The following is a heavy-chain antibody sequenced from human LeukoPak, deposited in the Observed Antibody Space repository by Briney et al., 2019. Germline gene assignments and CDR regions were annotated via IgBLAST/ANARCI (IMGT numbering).Heavy chain of an antibody. CDR3: ARVLGGYGDF. D-gene: IGHD5-12*01. V-gene: IGHV1-69*05. CDR2: IIPIFGTA. J-gene: IGHJ4*02. Sequence: SVKVSCKASGGTFSSYAISWVRQAPGQGLEWMGGIIPIFGTANYAQKFQGRVTITTDESTSTAYMELRSLRSDDTAVYYCARVLGGYGDFWGQGTLVTVSS. CDR1: GGTFSSYA.